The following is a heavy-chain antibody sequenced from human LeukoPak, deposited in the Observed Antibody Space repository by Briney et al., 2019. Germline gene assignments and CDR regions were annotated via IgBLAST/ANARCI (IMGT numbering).Heavy chain of an antibody. J-gene: IGHJ4*02. Sequence: GSLRLSCAASGFTFSSYSMNWVRQAPGKGLEWVSYISSSSSTIYYADSVKGRFTISRDNAKNSLYLQMNSLRAEDTAVYYCARDPYLEWLLPSYFDYWGQGTLVTVSS. CDR2: ISSSSSTI. V-gene: IGHV3-48*01. D-gene: IGHD3-3*01. CDR3: ARDPYLEWLLPSYFDY. CDR1: GFTFSSYS.